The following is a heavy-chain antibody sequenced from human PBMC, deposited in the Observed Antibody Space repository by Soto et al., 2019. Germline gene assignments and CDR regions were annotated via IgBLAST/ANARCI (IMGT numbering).Heavy chain of an antibody. CDR2: INHSGST. J-gene: IGHJ3*02. CDR1: GGSFSGYY. D-gene: IGHD6-6*01. Sequence: SETLSLTCAVYGGSFSGYYWSWIRQPPGKGLEWIGEINHSGSTNYNPSLKSRVTISVDTSKNQFSLKLSSVTAADTAVYYCARARSSSFGDAFDIWGQGTMVTVSS. CDR3: ARARSSSFGDAFDI. V-gene: IGHV4-34*01.